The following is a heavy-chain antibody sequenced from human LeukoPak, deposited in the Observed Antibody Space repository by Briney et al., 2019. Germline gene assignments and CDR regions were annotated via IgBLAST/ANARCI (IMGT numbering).Heavy chain of an antibody. CDR1: GYTFTSYA. Sequence: ASVKVSCKASGYTFTSYAMNWVRQAPGQGLEWMGWINPNSGGTNYAQKFQGRVTMTRDTSISTAYMELSRLRSDDTAVYYCARDFSPPRGQQLVLWGQGTLVTVSS. J-gene: IGHJ4*02. D-gene: IGHD6-13*01. V-gene: IGHV1-2*02. CDR2: INPNSGGT. CDR3: ARDFSPPRGQQLVL.